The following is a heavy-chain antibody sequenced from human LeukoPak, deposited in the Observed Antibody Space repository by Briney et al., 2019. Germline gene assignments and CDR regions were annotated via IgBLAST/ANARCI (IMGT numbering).Heavy chain of an antibody. V-gene: IGHV3-21*01. CDR3: ARRYCSSTSCTLDY. J-gene: IGHJ4*02. CDR2: ISSSSSYI. CDR1: GFTFSNAW. D-gene: IGHD2-2*01. Sequence: PGGSLRLSCVASGFTFSNAWMNWVRQAPGKGLEWVSSISSSSSYIYYADSVKGRFTIPRDNAKNSLYLQMNSLRAEDTAVYYCARRYCSSTSCTLDYWGQGTLVTVSS.